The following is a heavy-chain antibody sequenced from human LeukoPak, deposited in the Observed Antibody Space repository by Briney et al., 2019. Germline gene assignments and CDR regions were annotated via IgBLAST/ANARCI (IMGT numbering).Heavy chain of an antibody. CDR2: INTNTGNP. Sequence: ASVKVFCKASGYTFTNYPTNWVRQAPGQGLEWMGWINTNTGNPTYAQGFTERFVFSWDTSVNTAYLQINSLKPEDTAVYFCARDTYCSGGRCYSRVGYWGQGTVVTVSS. CDR3: ARDTYCSGGRCYSRVGY. D-gene: IGHD2-15*01. CDR1: GYTFTNYP. V-gene: IGHV7-4-1*02. J-gene: IGHJ4*02.